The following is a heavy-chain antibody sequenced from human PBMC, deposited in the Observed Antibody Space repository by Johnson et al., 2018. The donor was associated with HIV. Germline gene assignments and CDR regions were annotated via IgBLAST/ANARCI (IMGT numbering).Heavy chain of an antibody. CDR2: IFSVGNT. CDR1: GITVSSNY. V-gene: IGHV3-66*02. Sequence: MQLVESGGALVQPGGSLRLSCAASGITVSSNYMSWVRQAPGKGLEWVSVIFSVGNTYYTDSVRGRFTISRDNSNNMVYLQMNSLRPEDTAVYYCARDGRDMVTRGALEIWGQGTVVTVSS. D-gene: IGHD5-18*01. J-gene: IGHJ3*02. CDR3: ARDGRDMVTRGALEI.